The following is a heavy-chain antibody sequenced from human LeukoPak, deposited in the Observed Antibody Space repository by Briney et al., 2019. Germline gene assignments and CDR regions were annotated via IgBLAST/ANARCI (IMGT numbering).Heavy chain of an antibody. CDR2: INHSGST. J-gene: IGHJ4*02. D-gene: IGHD1-1*01. V-gene: IGHV4-34*01. CDR1: GGSFSGYY. CDR3: ARGPLESYFDY. Sequence: SVTLSLTCAVYGGSFSGYYWSWIRQPPGKGLEWIGEINHSGSTNYNPSLKSRVTISVDTSKNQFSLKLSSVTAADMAVYYCARGPLESYFDYWGQGTLVTVSS.